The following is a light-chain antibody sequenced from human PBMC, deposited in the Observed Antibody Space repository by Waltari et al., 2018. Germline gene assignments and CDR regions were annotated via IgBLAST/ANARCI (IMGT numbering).Light chain of an antibody. CDR1: SSDVGGYNH. J-gene: IGLJ2*01. Sequence: QSVTISCTGSSSDVGGYNHVSWYQQHPGKAPKLMIYDVSKRPSGVPDRLSGSKSGNTASLTISGLQAEDEAYYCCCSYAGSYTHVVFGGGTKLTVL. CDR2: DVS. V-gene: IGLV2-11*01. CDR3: CSYAGSYTHVV.